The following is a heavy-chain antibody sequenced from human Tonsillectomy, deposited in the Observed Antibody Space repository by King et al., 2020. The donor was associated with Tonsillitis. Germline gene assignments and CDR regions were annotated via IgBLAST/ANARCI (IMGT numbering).Heavy chain of an antibody. Sequence: VQLVESGAEVKKPGSSVKVSCKASGGTFSSYDITWVRQAPGQGLEWMGGIIPIFGTSNYAQKLQGRVTITADESTSTAYMELSSLRSEDTAGYYCARGGGGPHSGLAVWGQGTTVIVSS. CDR2: IIPIFGTS. V-gene: IGHV1-69*01. J-gene: IGHJ6*02. CDR1: GGTFSSYD. D-gene: IGHD2-15*01. CDR3: ARGGGGPHSGLAV.